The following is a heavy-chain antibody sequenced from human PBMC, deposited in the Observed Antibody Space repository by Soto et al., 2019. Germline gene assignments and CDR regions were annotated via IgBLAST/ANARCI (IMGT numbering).Heavy chain of an antibody. CDR1: GYSFTTYG. CDR2: ISGYNGNT. CDR3: VRDTYYYHSSGPAPFEY. J-gene: IGHJ4*02. D-gene: IGHD3-22*01. V-gene: IGHV1-18*01. Sequence: QIQLVQSGTEVKRSGASVKVSCKTSGYSFTTYGLSWVRQAPGRGLEWVGWISGYNGNTNYAQNFQGTVILTTDTPTTTGYMEIKSLSSDDPAVYYCVRDTYYYHSSGPAPFEYWGQGTQVTVSS.